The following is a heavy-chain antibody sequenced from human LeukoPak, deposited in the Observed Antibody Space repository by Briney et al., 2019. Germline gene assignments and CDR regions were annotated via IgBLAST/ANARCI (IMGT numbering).Heavy chain of an antibody. D-gene: IGHD3-3*01. V-gene: IGHV4-39*07. Sequence: SETLSLTCTVSGGSISSSSYYWSWIRQPPGKGLEWIGEINHSGSTNYNPSLKSRVTISVDTSKNQFSLKLSSVTAADTAVYYCARGRFLEWKRWFDPWGQGTLVTVSS. J-gene: IGHJ5*02. CDR1: GGSISSSSYY. CDR2: INHSGST. CDR3: ARGRFLEWKRWFDP.